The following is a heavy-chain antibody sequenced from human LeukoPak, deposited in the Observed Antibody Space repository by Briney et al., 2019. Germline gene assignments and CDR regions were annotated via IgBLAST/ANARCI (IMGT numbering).Heavy chain of an antibody. Sequence: GGSLRLSCAASGFTFSSYSMNWVRQAPGKGLEWVSYISSSSSTIYYADSVKGRFTISRDNSKNTLYLQMNSLRAEDTAVYYCARDFPFFGVVPPNYGMDVWGQGTTVTVSS. D-gene: IGHD3-3*01. V-gene: IGHV3-48*01. CDR3: ARDFPFFGVVPPNYGMDV. CDR2: ISSSSSTI. J-gene: IGHJ6*02. CDR1: GFTFSSYS.